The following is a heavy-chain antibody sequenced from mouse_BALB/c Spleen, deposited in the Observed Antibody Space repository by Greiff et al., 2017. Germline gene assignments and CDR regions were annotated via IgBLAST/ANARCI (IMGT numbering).Heavy chain of an antibody. V-gene: IGHV2-2*02. CDR2: IWSGGST. Sequence: QVQLKESGPGLVQPSQSLSITCTVSGFSLTSYGVHWVRQSPGKGLEWLGVIWSGGSTDYNAAFISRLSISKDNSKSQVFFKMNSLQANDTAIYYCARYYRYWYFDVWGAGTTVTVSS. CDR3: ARYYRYWYFDV. J-gene: IGHJ1*01. D-gene: IGHD2-14*01. CDR1: GFSLTSYG.